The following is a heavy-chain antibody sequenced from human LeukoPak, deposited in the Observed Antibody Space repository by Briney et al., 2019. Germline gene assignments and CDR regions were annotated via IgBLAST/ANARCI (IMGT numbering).Heavy chain of an antibody. D-gene: IGHD4-17*01. Sequence: GGSLRLSCAASGFTFSSYAMSRVRQAPGKGLEWVSAISGSGGSTYYADSVKGRFTISRDNSKNTLYLQMNSLRAEDTAVYYCATGPTVTTFFDYWGQGTLVTVSS. V-gene: IGHV3-23*01. CDR2: ISGSGGST. CDR1: GFTFSSYA. J-gene: IGHJ4*02. CDR3: ATGPTVTTFFDY.